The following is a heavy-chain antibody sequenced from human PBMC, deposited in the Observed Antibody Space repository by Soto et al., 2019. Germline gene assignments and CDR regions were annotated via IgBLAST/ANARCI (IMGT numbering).Heavy chain of an antibody. Sequence: QLQLQESGPGLVKPSETLSLTCTVSGGSISSSSYYWGWIRQPPGKGLGWIGSIYNSGSTYYNPSLKSRVTISIDTSKNQFSLKLSSVTAADTAVYYCARHVLVRGSLNWFDPWGQGTLVTVSS. CDR1: GGSISSSSYY. V-gene: IGHV4-39*01. D-gene: IGHD3-16*01. J-gene: IGHJ5*02. CDR3: ARHVLVRGSLNWFDP. CDR2: IYNSGST.